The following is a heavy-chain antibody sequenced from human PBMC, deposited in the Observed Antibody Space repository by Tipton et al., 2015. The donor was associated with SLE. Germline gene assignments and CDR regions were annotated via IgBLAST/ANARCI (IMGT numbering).Heavy chain of an antibody. CDR3: ARGLRSYSNYYYYYMDV. CDR2: INHSGST. Sequence: TLSLTCAVYGGSLSGYHWSWIRQPPGKGLEWIGEINHSGSTNYNPSLKSRVTISVDTSKNQFSLKLSSVTAADTAVYYCARGLRSYSNYYYYYMDVWGKGTTVTVSS. V-gene: IGHV4-34*01. D-gene: IGHD1-26*01. J-gene: IGHJ6*03. CDR1: GGSLSGYH.